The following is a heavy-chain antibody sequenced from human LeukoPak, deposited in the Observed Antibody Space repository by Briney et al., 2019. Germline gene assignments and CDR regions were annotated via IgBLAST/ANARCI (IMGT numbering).Heavy chain of an antibody. V-gene: IGHV4-39*01. J-gene: IGHJ4*02. CDR3: ARHWTLTSCI. CDR1: GGSTTGGSYY. CDR2: IYYSGAS. D-gene: IGHD2-8*01. Sequence: PETPCPTSTVSGGSTTGGSYYCGSVRQPPRNGLEWIANIYYSGASYFSPSLKRRVSISVDTSKNQFSLTLKSVTAADTATYSCARHWTLTSCIWGQGSLVTVS.